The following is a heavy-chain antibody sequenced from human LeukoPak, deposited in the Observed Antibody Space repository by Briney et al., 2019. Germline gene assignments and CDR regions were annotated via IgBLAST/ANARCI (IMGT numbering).Heavy chain of an antibody. CDR2: ISGSGGST. CDR1: GFTFNSYA. Sequence: GGSLRLSCAASGFTFNSYAMSWVRQTPGKGLEWVSAISGSGGSTYYADSLKGRCTISRDNSKNTLYLQMNSLRAEDTAVYYCAKTPITMIVVVMGFGDWYFDLWGRGTLVTVSS. V-gene: IGHV3-23*01. CDR3: AKTPITMIVVVMGFGDWYFDL. D-gene: IGHD3-22*01. J-gene: IGHJ2*01.